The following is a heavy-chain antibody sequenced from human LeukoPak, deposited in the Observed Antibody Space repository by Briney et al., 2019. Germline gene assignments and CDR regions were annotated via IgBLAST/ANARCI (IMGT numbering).Heavy chain of an antibody. CDR1: GFTFSSYE. Sequence: PGGSLRLSCAASGFTFSSYEMNWVRQAPGKGLEWVSYISSSGSTIYYADSVKSRFTISRDNAKNSLYLQMNSLRAEDTAVYYCARGRYFDWLRGQGTLVTVSS. CDR2: ISSSGSTI. J-gene: IGHJ4*02. V-gene: IGHV3-48*03. CDR3: ARGRYFDWL. D-gene: IGHD3-9*01.